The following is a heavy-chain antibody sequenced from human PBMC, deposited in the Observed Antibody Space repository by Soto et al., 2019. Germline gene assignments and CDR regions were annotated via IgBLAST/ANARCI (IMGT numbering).Heavy chain of an antibody. D-gene: IGHD6-6*01. J-gene: IGHJ4*02. Sequence: QVQLQESGPGLVKPSQTLSLTCTVSGDSISSGDPYWSWIRQPPGKGLEWIGYIYYSGTTYSRPSLQSRVTISVDTSKNQFSLKLNSVTAADTAVYYCARGAYSDSSSYFDYWGQGTLVPVSS. V-gene: IGHV4-30-4*01. CDR3: ARGAYSDSSSYFDY. CDR1: GDSISSGDPY. CDR2: IYYSGTT.